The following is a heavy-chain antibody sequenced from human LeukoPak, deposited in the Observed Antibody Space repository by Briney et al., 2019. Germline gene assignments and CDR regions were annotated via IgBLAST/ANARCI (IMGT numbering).Heavy chain of an antibody. J-gene: IGHJ5*02. CDR1: GGSISSYY. D-gene: IGHD2-2*01. Sequence: SETLSLTCTVSGGSISSYYWSWIRQPPGKGLEWIGYIYYSGSTNYNPSLKSRVTISVDTPKNQFSLKLTSVTAADTAVHYCARGRGGDKVVVAAAKSGWFDPWGQGTLVTVSS. V-gene: IGHV4-59*12. CDR2: IYYSGST. CDR3: ARGRGGDKVVVAAAKSGWFDP.